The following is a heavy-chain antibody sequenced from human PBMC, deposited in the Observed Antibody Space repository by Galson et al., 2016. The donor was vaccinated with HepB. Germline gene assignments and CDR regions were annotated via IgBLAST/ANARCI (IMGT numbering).Heavy chain of an antibody. CDR2: IYYSRNT. D-gene: IGHD5-18*01. J-gene: IGHJ4*02. V-gene: IGHV4-31*03. CDR3: AREAVFGYSNGPPNFDY. CDR1: GGSISSGGYY. Sequence: TLSLTCTVSGGSISSGGYYWSWIRQHPGKGLEWIGYIYYSRNTYYNPSLKSRVTMSVDTSKNQFSLKLSSVTAADTAVYYCAREAVFGYSNGPPNFDYWGQGSLVTVSS.